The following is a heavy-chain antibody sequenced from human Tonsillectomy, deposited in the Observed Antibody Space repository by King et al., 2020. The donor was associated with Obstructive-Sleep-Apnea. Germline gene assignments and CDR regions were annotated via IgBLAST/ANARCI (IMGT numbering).Heavy chain of an antibody. D-gene: IGHD1-26*01. Sequence: VQLVESGGGVVQPGRSLRLSCAASGFTFNSYGMHWVRQAPGKGLEWVAIISYDGSNKYYADSVKGRFTISRDNSNKTLYLQMNSLRPEDTAVYYCAKDASALIVGATGYFDYWGQGTLVTVSS. CDR2: ISYDGSNK. CDR3: AKDASALIVGATGYFDY. CDR1: GFTFNSYG. V-gene: IGHV3-30*18. J-gene: IGHJ4*02.